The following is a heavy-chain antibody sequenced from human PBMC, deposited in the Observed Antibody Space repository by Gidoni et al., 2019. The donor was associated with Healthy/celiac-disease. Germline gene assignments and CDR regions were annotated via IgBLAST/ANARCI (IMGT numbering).Heavy chain of an antibody. CDR1: GGSISISSYYY. D-gene: IGHD2-2*01. J-gene: IGHJ4*02. Sequence: QLQLQESGPGLVKPSETLSLTCTVSGGSISISSYYYWGWIRQPPGKGREWIGSIYYSGSNYYNPSLKSRVTMSVDTSKNQFSLKLSSVTAADTAVYYCARQPVWDCSSTNCYFDYWGQGTLVTVSS. CDR2: IYYSGSN. CDR3: ARQPVWDCSSTNCYFDY. V-gene: IGHV4-39*01.